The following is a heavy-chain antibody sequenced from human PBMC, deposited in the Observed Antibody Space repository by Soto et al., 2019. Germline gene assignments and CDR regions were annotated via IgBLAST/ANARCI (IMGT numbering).Heavy chain of an antibody. CDR1: GFTLSSYS. V-gene: IGHV3-48*01. CDR2: ITSNSLTI. Sequence: GGSLRLSCAASGFTLSSYSINWVRQAPGKGLEWVTYITSNSLTIYYADSVKGRFTISRDNAKNSLYLQMNSLSAEDTAVYYCARVGWDYYYYMDVWGKGTTVTVSS. CDR3: ARVGWDYYYYMDV. J-gene: IGHJ6*03.